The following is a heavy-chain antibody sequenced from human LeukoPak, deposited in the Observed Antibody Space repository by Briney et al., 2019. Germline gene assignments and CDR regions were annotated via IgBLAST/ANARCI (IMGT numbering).Heavy chain of an antibody. CDR1: GGSISSSSYY. CDR2: IYYSGST. J-gene: IGHJ5*02. Sequence: KASETLSLTCTVSGGSISSSSYYWGWTRQPPGKGLEWIGSIYYSGSTYYNPSLKSRVTISVDTSKNQFSLKLSSVTAADTAVYYCASTTMARLYNWFDPWGQGTLVTVSS. CDR3: ASTTMARLYNWFDP. D-gene: IGHD5-18*01. V-gene: IGHV4-39*01.